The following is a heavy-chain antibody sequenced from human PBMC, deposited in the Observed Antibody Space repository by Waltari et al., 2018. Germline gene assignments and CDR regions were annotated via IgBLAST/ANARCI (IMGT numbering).Heavy chain of an antibody. CDR2: IKYDGSAT. CDR1: GFGFRAYW. D-gene: IGHD2-2*01. CDR3: ARGSTGYVRVWDC. V-gene: IGHV3-7*03. Sequence: EVQLMQSGGGWVQPGGSLSLSCAPSGFGFRAYWMTWVRQAPGKGLEWVANIKYDGSATYHVDSVNGRFTISRDNAKNSLYLQMNDVSAEDTAIYYCARGSTGYVRVWDCWGQGTVVTVSS. J-gene: IGHJ4*02.